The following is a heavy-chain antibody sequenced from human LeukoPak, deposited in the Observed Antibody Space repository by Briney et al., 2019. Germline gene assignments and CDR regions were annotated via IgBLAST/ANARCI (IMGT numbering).Heavy chain of an antibody. CDR1: GFTFSSYW. CDR3: ALISGWYVRGYFQH. CDR2: IKQDGSEK. D-gene: IGHD6-19*01. Sequence: PGGSLRLSCAASGFTFSSYWMSWVRQAPGKGLEWVANIKQDGSEKYYVDSVKGRFTISRDIAKNSLYLQMNSLRAEDTAVYYCALISGWYVRGYFQHWGQGTLVTVSS. J-gene: IGHJ1*01. V-gene: IGHV3-7*01.